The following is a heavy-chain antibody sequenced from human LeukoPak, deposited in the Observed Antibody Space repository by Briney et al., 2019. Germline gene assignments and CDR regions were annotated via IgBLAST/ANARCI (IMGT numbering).Heavy chain of an antibody. CDR1: GGTFSSYA. CDR3: AGSPYDSSGYYYLY. D-gene: IGHD3-22*01. J-gene: IGHJ4*02. V-gene: IGHV1-69*13. CDR2: IIPIFGTA. Sequence: GASVKVSCKASGGTFSSYAISWVRQAPGQGLEWMGGIIPIFGTANYAQKFQGRVTITADESTGTAYMELSSLRSEDTAVYYCAGSPYDSSGYYYLYWGQGTLVTVSS.